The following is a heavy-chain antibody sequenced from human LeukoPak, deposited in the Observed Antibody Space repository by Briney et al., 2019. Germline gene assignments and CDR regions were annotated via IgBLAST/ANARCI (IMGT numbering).Heavy chain of an antibody. D-gene: IGHD3-22*01. Sequence: SQTLSLTCTVSGDSITSGGYYWPWIRQPAGKGLEWLERIHTSGSANYIPSLKSRVAISLDTSKNQFSLKLSSVTAADTAVYYCVRGRYYYDTSGYVVWLDPWGQGTLVTVSS. CDR3: VRGRYYYDTSGYVVWLDP. J-gene: IGHJ5*02. CDR2: IHTSGSA. CDR1: GDSITSGGYY. V-gene: IGHV4-61*02.